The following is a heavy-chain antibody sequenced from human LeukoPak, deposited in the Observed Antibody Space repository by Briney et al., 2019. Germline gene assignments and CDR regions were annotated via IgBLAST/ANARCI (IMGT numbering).Heavy chain of an antibody. Sequence: GGSLKLSCTASGFTFSSYAMSWVRQAPGKGLGWISSIGASGTDTNYADSVKGRLTISRDNSETTLYLQMSSMRAEDTDVYYCAREHYYGPGSYRAFDYWGQGTLVTVSS. CDR3: AREHYYGPGSYRAFDY. CDR2: IGASGTDT. D-gene: IGHD3-10*01. CDR1: GFTFSSYA. J-gene: IGHJ4*02. V-gene: IGHV3-23*01.